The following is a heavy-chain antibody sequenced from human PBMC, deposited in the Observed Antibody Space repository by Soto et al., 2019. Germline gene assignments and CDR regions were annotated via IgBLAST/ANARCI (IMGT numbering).Heavy chain of an antibody. CDR1: GFNLSSYW. Sequence: EVQLVESGGDLVQPGGSLRLSCAASGFNLSSYWMHWVRQAPGKGPVWVSRIKSDRSTTTYADSVKGRFTISGDNAKNTLYLQMSSLRAEDTAVYYCARAQVLPDDAFDLWGQGTVGTVSS. V-gene: IGHV3-74*03. J-gene: IGHJ3*01. CDR2: IKSDRSTT. CDR3: ARAQVLPDDAFDL. D-gene: IGHD2-15*01.